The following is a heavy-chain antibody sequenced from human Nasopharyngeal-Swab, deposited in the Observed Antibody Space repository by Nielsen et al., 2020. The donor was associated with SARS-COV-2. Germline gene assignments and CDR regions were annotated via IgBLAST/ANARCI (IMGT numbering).Heavy chain of an antibody. J-gene: IGHJ3*02. CDR2: ISSSGSIA. D-gene: IGHD5-18*01. CDR3: VRDGALIQLWLLPHALDI. V-gene: IGHV3-48*03. Sequence: VRQAPGKGLEWVSFISSSGSIAYYADSVKGRFTISRDNANNSLYLQMNSLRADDTAVYYCVRDGALIQLWLLPHALDIWGQGTLVPSPQ.